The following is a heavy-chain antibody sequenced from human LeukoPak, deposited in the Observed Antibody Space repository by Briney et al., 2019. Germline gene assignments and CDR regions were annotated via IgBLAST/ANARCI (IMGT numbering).Heavy chain of an antibody. D-gene: IGHD3-3*01. CDR1: GDSLSSNSAT. CDR2: TYYRSKWFN. Sequence: SQTLSLTCAISGDSLSSNSATWNWIRQSPSRGLEWLGRTYYRSKWFNDYAVSMKSLITIDPDTSKSQFSLQLNSVTPEDTAVYYCVRGWGRFVDVWGKGTTVTVSS. CDR3: VRGWGRFVDV. J-gene: IGHJ6*04. V-gene: IGHV6-1*01.